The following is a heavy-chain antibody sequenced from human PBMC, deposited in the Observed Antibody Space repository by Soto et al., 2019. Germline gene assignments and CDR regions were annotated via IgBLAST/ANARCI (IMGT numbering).Heavy chain of an antibody. CDR1: GGSISSGDYY. V-gene: IGHV4-30-4*01. Sequence: PSETLSLTCTVSGGSISSGDYYWSWIRQPPGKGLEWIGYIYYSGSTYYNPSLKSRVTISVDTSKNQFSLKLSSVTAADTAVYYCARVGVVGATTVDYWGQGTLVTVSS. J-gene: IGHJ4*02. CDR3: ARVGVVGATTVDY. CDR2: IYYSGST. D-gene: IGHD1-26*01.